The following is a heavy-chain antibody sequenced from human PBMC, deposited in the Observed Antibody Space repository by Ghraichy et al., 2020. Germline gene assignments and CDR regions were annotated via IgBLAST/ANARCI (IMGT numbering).Heavy chain of an antibody. Sequence: SETLSLTYAVYGGSFSGYYWSWIRQPPGKGLEWIGEINHSGSTNYNPSLKSRVTISVDTSKNQFSLKLSSVTAADTAVYYCARVRNEYSYGLFYWGQGTLVTVSS. V-gene: IGHV4-34*01. CDR1: GGSFSGYY. J-gene: IGHJ4*02. CDR2: INHSGST. CDR3: ARVRNEYSYGLFY. D-gene: IGHD5-18*01.